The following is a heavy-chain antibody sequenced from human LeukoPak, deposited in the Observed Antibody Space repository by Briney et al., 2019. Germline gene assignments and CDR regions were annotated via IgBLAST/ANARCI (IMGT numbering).Heavy chain of an antibody. J-gene: IGHJ4*02. Sequence: GGSLRLSCAASGFTFSSYWMSWVRQAPGKGLEWVANIKQDGSEKYYVDSVKGRFTISRDNAKNSLYLQMNSLRAEDTAVYYCARRGDYYDSSGYSFNYFDYWGQGTLVTVSS. CDR1: GFTFSSYW. CDR3: ARRGDYYDSSGYSFNYFDY. V-gene: IGHV3-7*01. CDR2: IKQDGSEK. D-gene: IGHD3-22*01.